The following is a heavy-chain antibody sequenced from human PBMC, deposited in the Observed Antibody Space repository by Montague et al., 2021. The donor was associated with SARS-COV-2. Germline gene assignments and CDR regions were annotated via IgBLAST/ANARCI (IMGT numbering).Heavy chain of an antibody. CDR1: GDSISSGDYH. J-gene: IGHJ6*02. CDR3: ARSPYRTTYLNGMDV. V-gene: IGHV4-61*09. D-gene: IGHD1-14*01. Sequence: TLSLTCTVSGDSISSGDYHWSWVRQPAGKGLAWIGYIYTLGSTSYNPSLKSRVTISMDTSKNQLSLKLSSVTAADTAVYFCARSPYRTTYLNGMDVWGQGTTVTVSS. CDR2: IYTLGST.